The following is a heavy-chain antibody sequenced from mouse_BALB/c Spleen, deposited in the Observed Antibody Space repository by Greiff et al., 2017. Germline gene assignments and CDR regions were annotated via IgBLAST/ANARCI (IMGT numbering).Heavy chain of an antibody. Sequence: VQLQQSGPELVKPGASVKISCKASGYAFSSSWMNWVKQRPGQGLEWIGRIYPGDGDTNYNGKFKGKATLTADKSSSTAYMQLSSLTSVDSAVYFCARSGGTTVRRFAYWGQGTLVTVSA. D-gene: IGHD1-1*01. CDR1: GYAFSSSW. CDR2: IYPGDGDT. CDR3: ARSGGTTVRRFAY. J-gene: IGHJ3*01. V-gene: IGHV1-82*01.